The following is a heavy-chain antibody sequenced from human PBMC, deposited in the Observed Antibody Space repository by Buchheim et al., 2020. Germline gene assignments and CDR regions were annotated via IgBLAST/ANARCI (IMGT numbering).Heavy chain of an antibody. CDR1: GLTFSTYA. J-gene: IGHJ4*02. Sequence: EVQLLESGGGLVQPGGSLRLSCAASGLTFSTYAMSWVRQAPGKGLECVSAISAGGGNTYYADSVKGRFTISRDNSKNTVYLQMSSLRAEDTAAYYCANRRDYFDYWGQGTL. CDR2: ISAGGGNT. V-gene: IGHV3-23*01. CDR3: ANRRDYFDY.